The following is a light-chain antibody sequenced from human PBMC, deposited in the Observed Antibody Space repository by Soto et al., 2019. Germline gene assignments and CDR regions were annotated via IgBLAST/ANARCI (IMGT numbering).Light chain of an antibody. CDR2: EVY. J-gene: IGLJ3*02. Sequence: QSALTQPASVSGSPGQSITISCTGTNSDVGGYDRVSWYQHHPGNAPKLLIFEVYNRPSGISDRFSGSKSGDTASLTISGLQAEDEDDYYCISYIPSTTTHWVFGGGTKVTVL. CDR1: NSDVGGYDR. CDR3: ISYIPSTTTHWV. V-gene: IGLV2-14*01.